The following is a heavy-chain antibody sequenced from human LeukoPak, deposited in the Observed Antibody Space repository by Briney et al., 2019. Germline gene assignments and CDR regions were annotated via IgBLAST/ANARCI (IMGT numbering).Heavy chain of an antibody. CDR3: ARVEVDGYNNNWFDP. V-gene: IGHV4-59*01. CDR1: GGSISSYY. J-gene: IGHJ5*02. D-gene: IGHD5-24*01. Sequence: SETLSLTCTVSGGSISSYYWSWIRQPPGKGLEWIGYIYYSGSTNYNPSLKSRVTISVDTSKNQFSLKLSSVTAADTAVYYCARVEVDGYNNNWFDPWGQGTLVTVSS. CDR2: IYYSGST.